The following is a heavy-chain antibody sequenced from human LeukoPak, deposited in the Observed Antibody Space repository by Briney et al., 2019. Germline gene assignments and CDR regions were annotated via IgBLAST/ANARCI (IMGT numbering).Heavy chain of an antibody. CDR2: IYSGGAT. Sequence: GGSLRLSCAASGFTFSSYAMHWVRQAPGKGLERVSVIYSGGATYNADSVKGRFTISRDNSKNTLYLQMNSLRAEDTAVYYCARGREVSTGYYYYYGMDVWGQGTTVTVSS. D-gene: IGHD1-1*01. CDR1: GFTFSSYA. J-gene: IGHJ6*02. V-gene: IGHV3-53*01. CDR3: ARGREVSTGYYYYYGMDV.